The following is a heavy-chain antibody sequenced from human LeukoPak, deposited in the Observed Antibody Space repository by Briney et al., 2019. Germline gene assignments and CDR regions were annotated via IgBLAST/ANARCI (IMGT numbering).Heavy chain of an antibody. CDR1: GFAVSGNY. V-gene: IGHV3-30*03. D-gene: IGHD2-15*01. Sequence: GGSLRLSCAASGFAVSGNYMNWVRQAPGKGLEWVAVISYDGSNKYYADSVKGRFTISRDNSKNTLYLQMNSLKTEDTAVYYCTAFPPVTAYSWGQGTLVTVSS. J-gene: IGHJ4*02. CDR2: ISYDGSNK. CDR3: TAFPPVTAYS.